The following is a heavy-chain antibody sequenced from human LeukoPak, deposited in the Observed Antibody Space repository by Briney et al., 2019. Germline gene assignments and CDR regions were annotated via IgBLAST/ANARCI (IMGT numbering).Heavy chain of an antibody. CDR2: IYTSGNT. D-gene: IGHD6-6*01. CDR1: GGSISSYY. J-gene: IGHJ4*02. Sequence: HPSETLSLTCSVSGGSISSYYWSWIRQPAGKGLEWIGRIYTSGNTNYNPSLKSRVTMSVDTSKNQFSLKLSSVTAADTAVYFCAREVGTIATRKAFDYWGQGTLVTVSS. CDR3: AREVGTIATRKAFDY. V-gene: IGHV4-4*07.